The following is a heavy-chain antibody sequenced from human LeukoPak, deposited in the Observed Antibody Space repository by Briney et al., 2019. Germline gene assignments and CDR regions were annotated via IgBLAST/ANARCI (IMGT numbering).Heavy chain of an antibody. CDR3: ARFLRVGGRPARYYFDY. D-gene: IGHD2-2*01. V-gene: IGHV4-38-2*01. CDR1: GYSISSGYY. CDR2: IYHSGST. Sequence: KPSETLSLTCAVSGYSISSGYYWGWIRQPPGKGLEWVGSIYHSGSTYYNPSLKSRVTISVDTSKNQFSLKLSSVTAADTAVYYCARFLRVGGRPARYYFDYWGQGTLVTVSS. J-gene: IGHJ4*02.